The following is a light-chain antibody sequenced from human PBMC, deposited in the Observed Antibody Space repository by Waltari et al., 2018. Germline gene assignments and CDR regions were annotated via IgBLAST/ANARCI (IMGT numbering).Light chain of an antibody. Sequence: QTVVTQEPSLSVSPGGTVTLTWSLSSASLSTTSYATWYQQTPGRAPRTLVYKANARSSGVPDRFSGSILGNTASLTITGAQADDESDYYCALYMGSGIWVFGGGTRLTVL. CDR3: ALYMGSGIWV. CDR2: KAN. CDR1: SASLSTTSY. J-gene: IGLJ3*02. V-gene: IGLV8-61*01.